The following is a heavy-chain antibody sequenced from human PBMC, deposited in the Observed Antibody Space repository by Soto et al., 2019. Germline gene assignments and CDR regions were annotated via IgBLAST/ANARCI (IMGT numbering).Heavy chain of an antibody. J-gene: IGHJ6*02. V-gene: IGHV3-21*01. CDR1: GFTFSSYS. D-gene: IGHD3-9*01. CDR2: ISSSSSYI. CDR3: ARLGYDILTGYHRHYYYGMDV. Sequence: GGSLRLSCAASGFTFSSYSMNWVRQAPGKGLEWVSSISSSSSYIYYADSVKGRFTISRDNAKNSLYLQMNSLRAEDTAVYYCARLGYDILTGYHRHYYYGMDVWGQGTTVTVS.